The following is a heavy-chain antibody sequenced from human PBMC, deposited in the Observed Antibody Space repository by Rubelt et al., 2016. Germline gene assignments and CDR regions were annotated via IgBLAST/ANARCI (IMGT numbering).Heavy chain of an antibody. J-gene: IGHJ4*02. CDR1: GASISSYY. V-gene: IGHV4-59*12. CDR2: INPSGNS. Sequence: QVQLQESGPGLVKPSETLSLTCTVSGASISSYYLSWIRQPPGKGLEWIGEINPSGNSNYNSSLKSRVTISGDTSKSQFSLSLTSVTAADTAVDYCARGSDRCKAGVDWGQGTLVTVSS. D-gene: IGHD3-22*01. CDR3: ARGSDRCKAGVD.